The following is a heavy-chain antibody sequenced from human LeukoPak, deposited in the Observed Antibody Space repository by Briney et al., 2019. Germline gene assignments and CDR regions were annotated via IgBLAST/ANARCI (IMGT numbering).Heavy chain of an antibody. Sequence: PSETLTLTCAVSGDSISSYYWNWIRQPPGKGLEWFGKIHYEGSTTYNPSLKSRVTISVDTSKNQFSLRLNSVTAADTAVYYCARDRFRTVRGVHWFDPWGQGTLVTVSS. J-gene: IGHJ5*02. D-gene: IGHD3-10*01. CDR1: GDSISSYY. V-gene: IGHV4-59*01. CDR3: ARDRFRTVRGVHWFDP. CDR2: IHYEGST.